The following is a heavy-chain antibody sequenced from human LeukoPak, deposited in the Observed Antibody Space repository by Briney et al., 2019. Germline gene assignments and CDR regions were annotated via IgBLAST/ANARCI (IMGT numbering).Heavy chain of an antibody. V-gene: IGHV1-69*05. Sequence: ASVKVSCKASGGTFSSYAISWVRQAPGQGLEWMGGIIPTFGTANYAQKFQGRVTITTDESTSTAYMELSSLRSEDTAVYYCARELVGATGRAYNWFDPWGQGILVTVSS. CDR1: GGTFSSYA. D-gene: IGHD1-26*01. CDR2: IIPTFGTA. J-gene: IGHJ5*02. CDR3: ARELVGATGRAYNWFDP.